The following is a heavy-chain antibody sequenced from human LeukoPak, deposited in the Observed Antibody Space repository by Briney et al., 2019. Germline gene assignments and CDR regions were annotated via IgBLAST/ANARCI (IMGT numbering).Heavy chain of an antibody. V-gene: IGHV4-39*01. Sequence: SETLSLTCTVSGGSISSSSYYWGWIRQPPGKGLEWIGSIYYSGSTYYNPSLKSRVTISVDTSKNQFSPKLSSVTAADTAVYYCARTATTPDYWGQGTLVTVSS. CDR3: ARTATTPDY. D-gene: IGHD5-12*01. J-gene: IGHJ4*02. CDR2: IYYSGST. CDR1: GGSISSSSYY.